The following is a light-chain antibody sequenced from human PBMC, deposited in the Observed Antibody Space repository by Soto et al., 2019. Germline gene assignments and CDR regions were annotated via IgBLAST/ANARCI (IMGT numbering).Light chain of an antibody. CDR2: DAS. CDR3: QQYNSYPLT. CDR1: QSISSW. J-gene: IGKJ4*01. Sequence: DIQMTQSPSTLSASVGDRVTITCRASQSISSWLAWYQQKPGKAPKLLIYDASSLESGVPSRFGGRGSGTEFTLTISSLQPDDFATYYCQQYNSYPLTFGGGTKVEIK. V-gene: IGKV1-5*01.